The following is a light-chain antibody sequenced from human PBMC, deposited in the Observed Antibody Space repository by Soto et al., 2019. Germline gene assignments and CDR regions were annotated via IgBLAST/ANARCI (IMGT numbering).Light chain of an antibody. V-gene: IGKV3-20*01. CDR3: QLYGVSPKT. CDR2: GAS. Sequence: EIVLTQSPGTLSLSPGERATLSCRASQSVSSDYLAWYQQKPGQAPRLLIYGASIRATGIPDRFSGSGSGTDFTLTIRRLEPEDFAVYYCQLYGVSPKTFGQGTNVEVK. CDR1: QSVSSDY. J-gene: IGKJ1*01.